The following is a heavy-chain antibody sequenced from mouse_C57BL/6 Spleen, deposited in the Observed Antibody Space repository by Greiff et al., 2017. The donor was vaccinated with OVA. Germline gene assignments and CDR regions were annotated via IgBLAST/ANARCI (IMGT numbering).Heavy chain of an antibody. CDR2: IYPSDSET. V-gene: IGHV1-61*01. Sequence: QVQLKQPGAELVRPGSSVKLSCKASGYTFTSYWMDWVKQRPGQGLEWIGNIYPSDSETHYNQKFKDKATLTVDKSSSTAYMQLSSLTSEDSAVYYGARWGQYWYFDVWGTGTTVTVSS. D-gene: IGHD3-3*01. J-gene: IGHJ1*03. CDR1: GYTFTSYW. CDR3: ARWGQYWYFDV.